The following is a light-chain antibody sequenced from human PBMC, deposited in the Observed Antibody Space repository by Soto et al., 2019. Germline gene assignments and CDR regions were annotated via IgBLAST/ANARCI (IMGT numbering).Light chain of an antibody. CDR2: DVS. Sequence: QSALTQPRSVSGSPGQSVTISCTGTSSDVGGYNYVSWYQQHPGKAPKLMIYDVSKRPSGVPDRFSGSKSGNTASLTISGLQAEDEVDYYCCSYAGSQSYVFGTGTQLTVL. CDR3: CSYAGSQSYV. CDR1: SSDVGGYNY. V-gene: IGLV2-11*01. J-gene: IGLJ1*01.